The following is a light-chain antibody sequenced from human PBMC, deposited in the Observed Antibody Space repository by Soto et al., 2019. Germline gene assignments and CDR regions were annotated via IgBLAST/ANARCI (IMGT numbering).Light chain of an antibody. CDR2: DAS. Sequence: EIVLTQSPVTLSLSPVERATLSCMASQSISSYLAWYQQKPGQAPRLLIYDASNRATGIPARFSGSGSGTDFTLTISSLEPEDFAVYYCQQRSNWPPITFGQGTRLEIK. CDR1: QSISSY. J-gene: IGKJ5*01. V-gene: IGKV3-11*01. CDR3: QQRSNWPPIT.